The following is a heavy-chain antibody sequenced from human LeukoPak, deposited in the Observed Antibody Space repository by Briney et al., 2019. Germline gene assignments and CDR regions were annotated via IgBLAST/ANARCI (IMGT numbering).Heavy chain of an antibody. CDR2: INHSGST. J-gene: IGHJ6*02. CDR3: AREDCSGTSCSEYV. Sequence: SETLSLTCAVYGGSLSGYYWSWIRQPPGKGLEWIGEINHSGSTNYNPSLKSRVTISVDTSKNQFSLKLSSVTAADTAVYYCAREDCSGTSCSEYVWGQGTTVTVSS. CDR1: GGSLSGYY. D-gene: IGHD2-2*01. V-gene: IGHV4-34*01.